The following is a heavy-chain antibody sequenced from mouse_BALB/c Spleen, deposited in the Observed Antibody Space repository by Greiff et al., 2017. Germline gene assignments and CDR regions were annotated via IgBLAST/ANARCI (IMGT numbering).Heavy chain of an antibody. D-gene: IGHD3-3*01. CDR3: ARRGRGTGYFDY. J-gene: IGHJ2*01. Sequence: VQLQQSGAELVRPGTSVKVSCKASGYAFTNYLIEWVKQRPGQGLEWIGVINPGSGGTNYNEKFKGKATLTAAKSSSTASMQLSSLTSDDSAVYFCARRGRGTGYFDYWGQGTTLTVSS. V-gene: IGHV1-54*01. CDR1: GYAFTNYL. CDR2: INPGSGGT.